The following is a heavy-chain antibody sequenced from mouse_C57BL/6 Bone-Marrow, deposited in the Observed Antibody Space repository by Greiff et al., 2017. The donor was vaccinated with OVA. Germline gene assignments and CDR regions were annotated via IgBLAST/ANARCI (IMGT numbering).Heavy chain of an antibody. D-gene: IGHD1-1*01. CDR2: IDPSDSYT. Sequence: QVQLQQPGAELVRPGTSVKLSCKASGYTFTSYWMHWVKQRPGQGLEWIGVIDPSDSYTNYNQKFKGKATLTVDTSSSTDYMQLSSLTSEDSAVYYCARSAFITTVVARYYDVWGTGTTGTVSS. CDR1: GYTFTSYW. J-gene: IGHJ1*03. V-gene: IGHV1-59*01. CDR3: ARSAFITTVVARYYDV.